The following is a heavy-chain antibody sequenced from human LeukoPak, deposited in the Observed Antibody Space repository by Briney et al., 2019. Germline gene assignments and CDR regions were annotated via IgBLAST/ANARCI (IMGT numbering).Heavy chain of an antibody. D-gene: IGHD4-17*01. CDR1: GGSLSGYY. V-gene: IGHV4-34*01. Sequence: SETLSLTCAVYGGSLSGYYWSWIRQPPGKGLEWTGEINHSGSTNYNPPLKSRVTISVDTSKNQFSLKLSSVTAADTAVYYCARGYGDYYDWFDPWGQGTLVTVSS. J-gene: IGHJ5*02. CDR2: INHSGST. CDR3: ARGYGDYYDWFDP.